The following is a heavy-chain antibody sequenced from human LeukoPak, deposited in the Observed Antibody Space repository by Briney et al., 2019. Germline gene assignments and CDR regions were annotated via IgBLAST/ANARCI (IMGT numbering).Heavy chain of an antibody. CDR1: GFTFSGFG. CDR2: IWYDGSNK. Sequence: GGSLRLSCAASGFTFSGFGMHWVRQAPGKGLEWVAVIWYDGSNKYYADSVKGRFTISRDNSKNTLYLQMNDLRAEDTAVYYCHIVVVTAIGVPFDIWGQGAMVTVSP. V-gene: IGHV3-33*01. J-gene: IGHJ3*02. CDR3: HIVVVTAIGVPFDI. D-gene: IGHD2-21*02.